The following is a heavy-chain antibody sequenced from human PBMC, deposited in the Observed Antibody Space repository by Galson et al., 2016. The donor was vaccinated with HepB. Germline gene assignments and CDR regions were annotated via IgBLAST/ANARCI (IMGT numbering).Heavy chain of an antibody. D-gene: IGHD3-22*01. CDR1: GYTFINYA. CDR3: ARAPPLDYYDSSGYYYLGGFDC. V-gene: IGHV1-3*01. J-gene: IGHJ4*02. Sequence: SVKVSCKASGYTFINYAIHWVRQAPGQRLEWMGWFNAGNDITKYSQKFQGRVTITSDTSESTAYMELSSLKSEDTAVYYCARAPPLDYYDSSGYYYLGGFDCWGQGTLVTVSS. CDR2: FNAGNDIT.